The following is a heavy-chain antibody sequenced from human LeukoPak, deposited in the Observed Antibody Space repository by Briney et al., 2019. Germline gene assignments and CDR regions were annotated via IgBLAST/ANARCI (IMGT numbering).Heavy chain of an antibody. Sequence: GGSLRLSCAASGFTFSSYAMTWVRQAPGKGLEWLSVISGSGGSTYYADSVKGRFTISRDNSKNTLYLQMNSLRAEDTAVYYCARVGLTWWDLPDYWGQGTLITVSS. J-gene: IGHJ4*02. CDR2: ISGSGGST. CDR3: ARVGLTWWDLPDY. V-gene: IGHV3-23*01. CDR1: GFTFSSYA. D-gene: IGHD1-26*01.